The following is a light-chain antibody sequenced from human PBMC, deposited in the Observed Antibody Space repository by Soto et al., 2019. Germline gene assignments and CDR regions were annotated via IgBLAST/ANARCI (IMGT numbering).Light chain of an antibody. Sequence: QSVLPQPASVSGSPGQSITISCTGTSSDVGGYHYVSWYQQYPGRVPKLLIYKVSNRPSGISNRFSGSKAGNTASLTISGLQAEDEADYFCTSPTPGSLYVFGSGTKLTVL. CDR2: KVS. V-gene: IGLV2-14*01. CDR3: TSPTPGSLYV. CDR1: SSDVGGYHY. J-gene: IGLJ1*01.